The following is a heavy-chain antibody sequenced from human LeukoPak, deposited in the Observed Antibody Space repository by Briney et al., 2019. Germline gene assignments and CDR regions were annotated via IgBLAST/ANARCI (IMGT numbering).Heavy chain of an antibody. V-gene: IGHV3-30*03. D-gene: IGHD3-9*01. Sequence: GGSLRLSCAASGFTFSSYEMNWVRQAPGKGLEWVTVISYDGTNKFYADSVKGRFTISRDNFKNTLYLQMNSLRTEDTAVYYCARRNILSGLDWFDPWGQGTLVTVSS. CDR1: GFTFSSYE. CDR2: ISYDGTNK. CDR3: ARRNILSGLDWFDP. J-gene: IGHJ5*02.